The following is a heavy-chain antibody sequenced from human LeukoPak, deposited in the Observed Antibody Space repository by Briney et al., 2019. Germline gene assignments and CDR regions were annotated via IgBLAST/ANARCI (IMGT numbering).Heavy chain of an antibody. D-gene: IGHD3-9*01. Sequence: TGGSLRLSCAASGFTFSSYSMNWVRQAPGKGLKWVSSISSSSSYIYYADSVKGRFTISRDNAKNSLYLQMNSLRAEHTAVYYCARDGPVPDGVGYYDILTGPSYYFDYWGQGTLVTVSS. CDR3: ARDGPVPDGVGYYDILTGPSYYFDY. V-gene: IGHV3-21*04. CDR1: GFTFSSYS. CDR2: ISSSSSYI. J-gene: IGHJ4*02.